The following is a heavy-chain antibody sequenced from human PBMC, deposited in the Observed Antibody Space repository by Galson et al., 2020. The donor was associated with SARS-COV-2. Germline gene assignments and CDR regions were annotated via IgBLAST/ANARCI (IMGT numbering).Heavy chain of an antibody. CDR2: ISAYNGHT. V-gene: IGHV1-18*01. J-gene: IGHJ6*03. Sequence: ASVKVSCKASGYTFTSYGISWVRQAPGQGLEWMGWISAYNGHTNYAQKLQGRVTMTTDTSTSTAYMELRSLRSDDTAVYYCARDPGDIVVADYYYYMDVWGKGTTVTISS. CDR3: ARDPGDIVVADYYYYMDV. D-gene: IGHD2-15*01. CDR1: GYTFTSYG.